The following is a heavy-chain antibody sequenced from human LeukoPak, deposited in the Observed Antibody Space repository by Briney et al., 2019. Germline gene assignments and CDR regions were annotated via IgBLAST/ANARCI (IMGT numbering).Heavy chain of an antibody. D-gene: IGHD1-7*01. CDR3: AKDGSLNWNYLVERRYCFDY. Sequence: GGSLRLSCAASGFTFSSYAMSWVRQAPGKGLEWVSAISGSGGSTYYADSVKGRFTISRDNSKNTLYLQMNSLRAEDTAVYYCAKDGSLNWNYLVERRYCFDYWGQGTLVTVSS. J-gene: IGHJ4*02. V-gene: IGHV3-23*01. CDR2: ISGSGGST. CDR1: GFTFSSYA.